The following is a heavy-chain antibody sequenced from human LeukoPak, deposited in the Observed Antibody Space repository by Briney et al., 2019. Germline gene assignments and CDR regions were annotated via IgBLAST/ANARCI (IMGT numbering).Heavy chain of an antibody. V-gene: IGHV3-23*01. CDR1: RFTFSSYA. D-gene: IGHD7-27*01. J-gene: IGHJ3*02. CDR2: ISGSGGST. Sequence: GGSLRLSCAASRFTFSSYAMSWVRQAPGKGLEWVSAISGSGGSTYYADSVKGRFTISRDNSKNTLYLQMNSLRAEDTAVYYCAKDMGTWGSPGNDAFDIWGQGTMVTVSS. CDR3: AKDMGTWGSPGNDAFDI.